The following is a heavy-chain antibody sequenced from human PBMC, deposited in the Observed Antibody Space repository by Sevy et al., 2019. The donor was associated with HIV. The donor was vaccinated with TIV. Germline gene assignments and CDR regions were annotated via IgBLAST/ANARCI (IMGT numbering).Heavy chain of an antibody. J-gene: IGHJ6*03. CDR3: VRGPTCGVDGCQQISPYCLDV. CDR1: GFAFSDHY. Sequence: GGSLRLSCAASGFAFSDHYVDWVRQAPGKGLEWVGSIRNRPNRYTTEYAGVVEGSFTISNDDSRHSMYLQMNSLKTEDSAVYYCVRGPTCGVDGCQQISPYCLDVWGIGATVTVSS. V-gene: IGHV3-72*01. D-gene: IGHD2-21*01. CDR2: IRNRPNRYTT.